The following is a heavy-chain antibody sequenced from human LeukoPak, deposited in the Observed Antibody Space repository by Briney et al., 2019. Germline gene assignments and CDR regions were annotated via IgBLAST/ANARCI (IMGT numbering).Heavy chain of an antibody. CDR2: IIPIFGTA. Sequence: ASVKVSCKASGYTFTSYGISWVRQAPGQGLEWMGGIIPIFGTANYAQKFQGRVTITADKSTSTAYMELSSLRSEDTAVYYCARGGTFWVQLWDYYYYMDVWGKGTTVTVSS. V-gene: IGHV1-69*06. J-gene: IGHJ6*03. CDR1: GYTFTSYG. D-gene: IGHD5-18*01. CDR3: ARGGTFWVQLWDYYYYMDV.